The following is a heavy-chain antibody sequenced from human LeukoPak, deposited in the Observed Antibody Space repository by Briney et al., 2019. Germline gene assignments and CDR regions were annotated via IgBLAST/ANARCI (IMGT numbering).Heavy chain of an antibody. Sequence: SLXXXXYGGXXXGYYWSWIRQPPGKGLEWIGEINHSGSTNYNPSLKSRVTISVDTSKNQFSLKLSSVTAADTAVYYCARTYYYDSSGYLTGYYFDYWGQGTLVTVSS. CDR2: INHSGST. CDR1: GGXXXGYY. J-gene: IGHJ4*02. D-gene: IGHD3-22*01. CDR3: ARTYYYDSSGYLTGYYFDY. V-gene: IGHV4-34*01.